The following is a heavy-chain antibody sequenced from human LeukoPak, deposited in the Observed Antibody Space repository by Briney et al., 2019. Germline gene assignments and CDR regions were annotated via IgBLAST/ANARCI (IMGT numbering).Heavy chain of an antibody. CDR1: GGTFSSYA. CDR3: ASLSLGYCSSTSCSPLDY. CDR2: IIPILGIA. Sequence: SVKVSCKASGGTFSSYAISWVRQAPGQGLEWMGRIIPILGIANYAQKFQGRVTITADKSTSTAYMELSSLRSEDTAVYYCASLSLGYCSSTSCSPLDYWGQGTLVTVSS. J-gene: IGHJ4*02. D-gene: IGHD2-2*01. V-gene: IGHV1-69*04.